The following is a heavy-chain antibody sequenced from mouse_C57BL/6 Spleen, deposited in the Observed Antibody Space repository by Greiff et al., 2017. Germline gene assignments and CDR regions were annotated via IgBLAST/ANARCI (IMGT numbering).Heavy chain of an antibody. V-gene: IGHV5-17*01. Sequence: EVHLVESGGGLVKPGGSLKLSCAASGFTFSDYGMHWVRQAPEKGLEWVAYISSGSSTIYYADTVKGRFTISRDNAKNTLFLQMTSLRSEDTAMYYCARRHDYLDYWGQGTTLTVSS. J-gene: IGHJ2*01. CDR2: ISSGSSTI. CDR1: GFTFSDYG. D-gene: IGHD2-3*01. CDR3: ARRHDYLDY.